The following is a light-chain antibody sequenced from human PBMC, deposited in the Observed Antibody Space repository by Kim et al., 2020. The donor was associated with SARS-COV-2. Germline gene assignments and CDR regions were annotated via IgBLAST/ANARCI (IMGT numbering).Light chain of an antibody. V-gene: IGLV3-19*01. CDR2: GKN. Sequence: ALGQTVRITCQGDSLRSYYANWYQQKPGQAPILVIYGKNNRPSGIPDRFSGSSSGNIASLTITGTQAGDEADYYCNSRDSNDNVVFGGGTQLTVL. J-gene: IGLJ2*01. CDR1: SLRSYY. CDR3: NSRDSNDNVV.